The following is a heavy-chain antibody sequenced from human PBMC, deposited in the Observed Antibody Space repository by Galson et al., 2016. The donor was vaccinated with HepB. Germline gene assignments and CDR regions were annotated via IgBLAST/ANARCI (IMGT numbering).Heavy chain of an antibody. J-gene: IGHJ4*02. V-gene: IGHV4-39*07. Sequence: SETLSLTCTVSGRSVSRGSYYWGWIRQPPGKGLEWIGSANYSGNTYYNPTLKSRVTISIDASKSQVSLKLTSVTVADTAVYYCASTWGYWGQRTLVTVSS. D-gene: IGHD7-27*01. CDR3: ASTWGY. CDR2: ANYSGNT. CDR1: GRSVSRGSYY.